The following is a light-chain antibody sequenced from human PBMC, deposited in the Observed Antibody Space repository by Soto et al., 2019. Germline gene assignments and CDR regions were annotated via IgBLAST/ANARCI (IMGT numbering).Light chain of an antibody. J-gene: IGLJ1*01. CDR3: CSYAGSGTFV. Sequence: QSALTQPASVSGSPGQSITISCTGTSSDVASYDLVSWYQQPPGKAPKLMIYEDTKRPSGISTRFSGSKSGNAASLTISGLQAEDEADYYCCSYAGSGTFVFGTGTKLTVL. V-gene: IGLV2-23*01. CDR2: EDT. CDR1: SSDVASYDL.